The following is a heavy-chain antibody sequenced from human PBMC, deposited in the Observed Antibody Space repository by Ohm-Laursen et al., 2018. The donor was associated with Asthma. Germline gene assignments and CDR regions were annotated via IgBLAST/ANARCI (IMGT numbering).Heavy chain of an antibody. V-gene: IGHV4-31*03. CDR2: IYYSGST. J-gene: IGHJ6*02. Sequence: TLSLTCSVSGGSISSGGYYWSWIRQHPGKGLEWIGYIYYSGSTYYNPSLKSRVTISVDTSKNQFSLKLSSVTAADTAVYYCARELVSHYYDSSGLLYGMDVWSQGTTVTVSS. D-gene: IGHD3-22*01. CDR3: ARELVSHYYDSSGLLYGMDV. CDR1: GGSISSGGYY.